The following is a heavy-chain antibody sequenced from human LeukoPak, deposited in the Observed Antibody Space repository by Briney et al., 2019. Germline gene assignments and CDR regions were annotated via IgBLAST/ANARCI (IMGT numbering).Heavy chain of an antibody. V-gene: IGHV5-51*01. D-gene: IGHD2-21*01. CDR3: ARAENSYSEFDY. J-gene: IGHJ4*02. CDR1: GNSFNNYW. CDR2: IYTGDSDS. Sequence: GESLRISCKGSGNSFNNYWIGWVRQMPGKGLELMGIIYTGDSDSRYSPSFQGQITNSADKSTSTAYVQWSSLKASDTAMYYCARAENSYSEFDYWGQGTLVTVSS.